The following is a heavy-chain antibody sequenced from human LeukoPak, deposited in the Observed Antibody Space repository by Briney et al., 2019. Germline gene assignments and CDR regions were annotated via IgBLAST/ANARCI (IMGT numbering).Heavy chain of an antibody. V-gene: IGHV3-73*01. Sequence: GGSLRLSCAASGFTFSGSAMHWVRQASGEGLEWVGRIRSKANSYATAYAASVKGRFTISRDDSKNTAYLQMNSLKTEDTAVYYCTRPSNSDDYWGQGTLDTVSS. CDR2: IRSKANSYAT. D-gene: IGHD4-11*01. J-gene: IGHJ4*02. CDR3: TRPSNSDDY. CDR1: GFTFSGSA.